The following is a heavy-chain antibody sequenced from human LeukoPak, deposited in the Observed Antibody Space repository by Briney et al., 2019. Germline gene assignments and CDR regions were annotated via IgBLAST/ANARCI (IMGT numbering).Heavy chain of an antibody. Sequence: SLRLXXXXSGFTXSDYYMSWIRQAPGKGLEWVSYISSSGSTIYYADSVKGRFTISRDNSKNTLYLQMNSLRAEDTAVYYCAKAAYYDFWTPLYYFDYWGQGTLVTVSS. CDR3: AKAAYYDFWTPLYYFDY. J-gene: IGHJ4*02. V-gene: IGHV3-11*01. CDR2: ISSSGSTI. CDR1: GFTXSDYY. D-gene: IGHD3-3*01.